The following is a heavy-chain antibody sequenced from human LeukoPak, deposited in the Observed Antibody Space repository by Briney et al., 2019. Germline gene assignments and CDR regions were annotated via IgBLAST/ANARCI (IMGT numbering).Heavy chain of an antibody. CDR2: IYYSGST. V-gene: IGHV4-59*01. Sequence: SSETLSLTCTVSGGSISSYYWSWIRQPPGKGLEWIGYIYYSGSTNYNPSLKSRVTISVDTSKNQFSLKLSSVTAADTAVYYCARDRSSLLFDYWGQGTLVTVSS. CDR3: ARDRSSLLFDY. J-gene: IGHJ4*02. D-gene: IGHD6-13*01. CDR1: GGSISSYY.